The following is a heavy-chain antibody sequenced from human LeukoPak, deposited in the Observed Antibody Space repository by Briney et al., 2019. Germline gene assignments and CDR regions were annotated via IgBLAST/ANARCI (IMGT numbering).Heavy chain of an antibody. D-gene: IGHD1-26*01. V-gene: IGHV3-7*01. CDR1: GFTFSSYW. CDR3: ARVQWELRGVGSYFEY. CDR2: IKQDGSEK. Sequence: GGSLRLSCVFSGFTFSSYWMSWVRQAPGKGLEWVANIKQDGSEKYCVDSVKGRFTMSRDNAKNSLYLQMNSLRAEDTAVYYCARVQWELRGVGSYFEYWGQGALVTVSS. J-gene: IGHJ4*02.